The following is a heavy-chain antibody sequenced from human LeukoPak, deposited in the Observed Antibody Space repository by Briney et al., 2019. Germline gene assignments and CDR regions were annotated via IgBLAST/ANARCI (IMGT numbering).Heavy chain of an antibody. CDR1: RFTFSSYS. Sequence: GGSLRLSCAASRFTFSSYSMNWVRQAPGKGLEWISYISSSSSTIYYADSVKGRFTISRDNAKNSLYLQMNSLRAEDTALYYCARVLGYSSTWPFDYWGQGTLVTVSS. CDR2: ISSSSSTI. D-gene: IGHD6-13*01. V-gene: IGHV3-48*04. CDR3: ARVLGYSSTWPFDY. J-gene: IGHJ4*02.